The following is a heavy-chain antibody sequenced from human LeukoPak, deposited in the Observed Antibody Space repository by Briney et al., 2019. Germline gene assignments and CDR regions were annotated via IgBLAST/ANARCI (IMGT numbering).Heavy chain of an antibody. D-gene: IGHD2-15*01. V-gene: IGHV6-1*01. CDR1: GDTFSSNIAA. CDR3: ARDLCSGGSCYWRFDY. J-gene: IGHJ4*02. CDR2: TYYRSKWNN. Sequence: SQTLSLTCAISGDTFSSNIAAWNWIRQSPSRGLEWLGRTYYRSKWNNDYAVSAKSRISINPDTSKNQFSLQLNSVTPEDTAVYYCARDLCSGGSCYWRFDYWGQGTLVTVPS.